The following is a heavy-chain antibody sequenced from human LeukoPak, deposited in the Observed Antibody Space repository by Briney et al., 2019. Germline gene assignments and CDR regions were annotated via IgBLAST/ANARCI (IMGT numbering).Heavy chain of an antibody. CDR2: ISWNSGSI. Sequence: PGGSLRLSCAASGFTFDDYAMHWVRQAPGKGLEWVSGISWNSGSIGYADSVKGRFTISRDNAKNSLYLQMNSLRAEDMALYYCAKGQYSSGWYVFDYWGQGPLVSVSS. CDR3: AKGQYSSGWYVFDY. D-gene: IGHD6-19*01. J-gene: IGHJ4*02. CDR1: GFTFDDYA. V-gene: IGHV3-9*03.